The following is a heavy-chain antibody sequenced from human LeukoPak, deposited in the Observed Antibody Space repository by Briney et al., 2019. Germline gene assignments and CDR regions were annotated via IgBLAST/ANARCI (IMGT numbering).Heavy chain of an antibody. Sequence: ASVKVSCKASGGTFSSYAISWVRQAPGQGLEWMGGIIPIFGTANYAQKFQGRVTITADESTSTAYMELSSLRSEDTAVYYCARGRHYYDSSGFPSGDYWGQGTLVTVSS. CDR3: ARGRHYYDSSGFPSGDY. D-gene: IGHD3-22*01. CDR2: IIPIFGTA. CDR1: GGTFSSYA. V-gene: IGHV1-69*13. J-gene: IGHJ4*02.